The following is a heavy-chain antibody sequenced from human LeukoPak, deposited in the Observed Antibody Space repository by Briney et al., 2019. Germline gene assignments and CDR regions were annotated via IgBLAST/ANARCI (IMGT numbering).Heavy chain of an antibody. Sequence: AASVKVSCKASGYRFTGYYIHWVRQAPGQGLEWMVCINPDKGDTLYAQKLHDRVSTTRDTSVNTAYMELSSLTSDDTAVYYCAKDSELFYYGFGTDYWGQGTPVTVSS. CDR1: GYRFTGYY. J-gene: IGHJ4*02. D-gene: IGHD3-10*01. CDR2: INPDKGDT. V-gene: IGHV1-2*02. CDR3: AKDSELFYYGFGTDY.